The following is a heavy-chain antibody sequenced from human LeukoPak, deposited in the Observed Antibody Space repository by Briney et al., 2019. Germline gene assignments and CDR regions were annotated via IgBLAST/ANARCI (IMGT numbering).Heavy chain of an antibody. Sequence: ASVKVSCKASGYTFTSYYMHWVRQAPGQGLEWMGIINPSGGSTSYAQKFQGGVTMTRDTSTSTVYMELSSLRSEDTAVYYCASPGTGAGGYFDYWGQGTLVTVSS. J-gene: IGHJ4*02. D-gene: IGHD3-10*01. CDR1: GYTFTSYY. CDR3: ASPGTGAGGYFDY. CDR2: INPSGGST. V-gene: IGHV1-46*01.